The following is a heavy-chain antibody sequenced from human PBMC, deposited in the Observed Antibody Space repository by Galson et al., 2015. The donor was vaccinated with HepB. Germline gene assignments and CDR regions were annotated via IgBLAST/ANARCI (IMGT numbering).Heavy chain of an antibody. CDR3: AKDAYSYNQVLDPFDL. V-gene: IGHV3-23*01. D-gene: IGHD5-18*01. Sequence: SLRLSCAASGFTFSNYAMNWVRQAPGKGLEWVAHIGGSGGGTYYADSVRGRFTGSRDDSRNTLYLQMNSLRAEDTGIYYCAKDAYSYNQVLDPFDLWGQGTMVTVSS. CDR2: IGGSGGGT. CDR1: GFTFSNYA. J-gene: IGHJ3*01.